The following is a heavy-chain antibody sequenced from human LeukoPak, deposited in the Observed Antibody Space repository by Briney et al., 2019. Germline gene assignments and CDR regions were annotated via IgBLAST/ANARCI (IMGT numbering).Heavy chain of an antibody. Sequence: SQTLSLTCAISGDSVSSNGASWNWIRQSPSRGLEWLGRTYYRSQQWHSDYAPSVKGRITLNPDTSKNQFSLQLNSMTPEDTAVYYCGREADFGVVTNWGQGTLVTVSS. CDR2: TYYRSQQWHS. CDR3: GREADFGVVTN. J-gene: IGHJ4*02. CDR1: GDSVSSNGAS. V-gene: IGHV6-1*01. D-gene: IGHD3-3*01.